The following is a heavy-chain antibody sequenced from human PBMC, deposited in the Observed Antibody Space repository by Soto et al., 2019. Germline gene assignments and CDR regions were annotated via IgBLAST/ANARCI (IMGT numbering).Heavy chain of an antibody. V-gene: IGHV3-30-3*01. J-gene: IGHJ2*01. CDR3: ARPLWRNDYNWGYFDL. CDR2: ISYDGSNK. Sequence: QVQLVESGGGVVQPGRSLRLSCAASGFTFSSYAMHWVRQAPGKGLEWVAVISYDGSNKYYADSVKGRFTISRDKSNNTLYLQMNSLRSEDTAVYYCARPLWRNDYNWGYFDLWGRGTLVTVSS. D-gene: IGHD4-4*01. CDR1: GFTFSSYA.